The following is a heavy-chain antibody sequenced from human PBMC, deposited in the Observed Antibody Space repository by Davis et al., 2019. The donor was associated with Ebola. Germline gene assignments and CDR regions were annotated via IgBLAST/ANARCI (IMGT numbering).Heavy chain of an antibody. J-gene: IGHJ5*02. CDR2: VNPTGGRS. D-gene: IGHD3-22*01. V-gene: IGHV1-46*01. CDR1: GYTFTSYY. CDR3: ARGVFYYDTSTYSSAYWFDP. Sequence: ASVKVSCKASGYTFTSYYMHWVRQAPGQGLEWMGTVNPTGGRSTFAQEFQGRATMTSDTSTSTVYMELRSLRSEDTAVYFCARGVFYYDTSTYSSAYWFDPWGQGTLVTVSS.